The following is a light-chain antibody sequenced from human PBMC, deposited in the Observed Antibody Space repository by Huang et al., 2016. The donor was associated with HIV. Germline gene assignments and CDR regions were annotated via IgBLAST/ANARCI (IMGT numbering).Light chain of an antibody. CDR1: QSVSSNY. Sequence: EIVLTQSPGTLSLSPGERPTLSCRASQSVSSNYLAWYQQKPGQAPRLLIYGASSRATGIPYMFSGSGSGTDFTLTISRLEPEDFAVYYCQQYGSSPYTFGQGTKLEI. V-gene: IGKV3-20*01. J-gene: IGKJ2*01. CDR3: QQYGSSPYT. CDR2: GAS.